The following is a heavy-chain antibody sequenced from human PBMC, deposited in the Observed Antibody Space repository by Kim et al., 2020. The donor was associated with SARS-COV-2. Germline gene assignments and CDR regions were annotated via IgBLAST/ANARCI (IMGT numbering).Heavy chain of an antibody. CDR3: ARGNFRLTGSSRFDF. D-gene: IGHD7-27*01. CDR2: INHSGST. J-gene: IGHJ4*02. Sequence: SETLSLTCAVYGGSFSGYYWSWIRQPPGKGLEWIGEINHSGSTNYNPSLKSRVTISVDTSKNQFSLKLSSVTAADTAVYYCARGNFRLTGSSRFDFWGQGTLVTVSS. V-gene: IGHV4-34*01. CDR1: GGSFSGYY.